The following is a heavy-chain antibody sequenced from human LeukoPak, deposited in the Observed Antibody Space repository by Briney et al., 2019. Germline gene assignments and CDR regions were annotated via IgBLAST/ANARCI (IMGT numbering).Heavy chain of an antibody. J-gene: IGHJ5*02. Sequence: PGGSLRLSCAASGFTFSSYAMSWVRQAPGKGLEWVSAISGSGCSTYYADSVKGRFTISRDNSKNTLYLQMNSLRAEDTAVYYCAKDPYSSSWPNWFDPWGQGTLVTVSS. V-gene: IGHV3-23*01. D-gene: IGHD6-13*01. CDR2: ISGSGCST. CDR1: GFTFSSYA. CDR3: AKDPYSSSWPNWFDP.